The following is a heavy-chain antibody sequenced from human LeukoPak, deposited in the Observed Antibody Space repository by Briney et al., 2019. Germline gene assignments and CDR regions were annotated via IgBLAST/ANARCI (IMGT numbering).Heavy chain of an antibody. Sequence: SETLSLTCTVSGGSISSYYWSWIRQPPGKGLEWIGYIYYSGSTNYNPSLKSRVTISVDTSKNQFSLKLSSVTAADTAVYYCARGRSDWNYVVDYWGQGTLVTVSS. CDR1: GGSISSYY. D-gene: IGHD1-7*01. J-gene: IGHJ4*02. V-gene: IGHV4-59*12. CDR3: ARGRSDWNYVVDY. CDR2: IYYSGST.